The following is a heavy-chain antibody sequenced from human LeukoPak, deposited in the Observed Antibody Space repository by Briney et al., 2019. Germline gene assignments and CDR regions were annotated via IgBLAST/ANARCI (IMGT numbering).Heavy chain of an antibody. CDR3: AKGSQYQLLSYYFDY. CDR2: ISWNSGSI. Sequence: GGSLRLSRAASGFTFDDYAMHWVRQAPGKGLEWVSGISWNSGSIGYADSVKGRFTISRDNDKNSLYLQMNSLRAEDTALYYCAKGSQYQLLSYYFDYWGQGTLVTVSS. CDR1: GFTFDDYA. V-gene: IGHV3-9*01. D-gene: IGHD2-2*01. J-gene: IGHJ4*02.